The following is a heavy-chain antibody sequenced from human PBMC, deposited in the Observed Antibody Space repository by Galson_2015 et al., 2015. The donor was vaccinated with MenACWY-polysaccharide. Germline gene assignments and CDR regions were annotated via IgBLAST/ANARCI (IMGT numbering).Heavy chain of an antibody. CDR1: GFTFSSYS. V-gene: IGHV3-21*01. Sequence: SLRLSCAASGFTFSSYSMNWVRQAPGKGLKWVSSITSSSSYMYYADSVKGRFTISRDNAKNSLYLQVNSLRAEDTAVYYCARGPTVTWDEYFQHWGQGTTVTVSS. CDR2: ITSSSSYM. D-gene: IGHD4-17*01. J-gene: IGHJ1*01. CDR3: ARGPTVTWDEYFQH.